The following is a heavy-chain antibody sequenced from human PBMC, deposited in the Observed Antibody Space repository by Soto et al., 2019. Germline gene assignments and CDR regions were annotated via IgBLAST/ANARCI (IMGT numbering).Heavy chain of an antibody. V-gene: IGHV3-21*01. Sequence: GGSLRLSCAASGFTFSSYSMNWVRQAPGKGLEWVSSISSSISYIYYADSVKGRFTISRDNAKYSLYLQMNSLRAENTAVYYCARDGLRYFDWFIGGLDVWGKGTTVTVSS. CDR2: ISSSISYI. D-gene: IGHD3-9*01. J-gene: IGHJ6*04. CDR1: GFTFSSYS. CDR3: ARDGLRYFDWFIGGLDV.